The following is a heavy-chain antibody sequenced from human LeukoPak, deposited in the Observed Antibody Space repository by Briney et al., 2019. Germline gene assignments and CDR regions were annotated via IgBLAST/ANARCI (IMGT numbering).Heavy chain of an antibody. D-gene: IGHD1-26*01. CDR3: AGMSGSYYYFDY. CDR2: IYHSGST. J-gene: IGHJ4*02. CDR1: GGSISSGGYY. Sequence: SQTLSLTCTVSGGSISSGGYYWSWIRQPPGKGLEWIGYIYHSGSTYYNPSLKSRVTISVDRSKNQFSLKLSSVTAVDTAVYYCAGMSGSYYYFDYWGQGTLVTVSS. V-gene: IGHV4-30-2*01.